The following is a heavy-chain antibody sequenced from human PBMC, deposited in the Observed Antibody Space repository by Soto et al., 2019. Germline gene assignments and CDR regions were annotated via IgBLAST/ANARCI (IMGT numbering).Heavy chain of an antibody. V-gene: IGHV3-30-3*02. J-gene: IGHJ4*02. CDR2: ISYDGNTQ. CDR3: AKVSRPLRISPPVSAY. D-gene: IGHD3-3*01. Sequence: VSQNTGKGLDGVAGISYDGNTQFYGASVKGRFIVSRDNSRNTLYLQLNNMQAEDTAVYYCAKVSRPLRISPPVSAYWGQGTLVTVTS.